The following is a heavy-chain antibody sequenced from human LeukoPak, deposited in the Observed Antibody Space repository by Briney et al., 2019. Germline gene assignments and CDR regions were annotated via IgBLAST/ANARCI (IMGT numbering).Heavy chain of an antibody. Sequence: GGSLRLSCVTSGFTLDDYALHWVRQAPRKGLEWISLISGDGKSTYYADSVKGRFTISRDNSKNSLYLQMSSLRAEDTALYYCAKGVRSGTYYNCFDPWGQGTLVTVSS. CDR1: GFTLDDYA. CDR3: AKGVRSGTYYNCFDP. CDR2: ISGDGKST. D-gene: IGHD1-26*01. J-gene: IGHJ5*02. V-gene: IGHV3-43*02.